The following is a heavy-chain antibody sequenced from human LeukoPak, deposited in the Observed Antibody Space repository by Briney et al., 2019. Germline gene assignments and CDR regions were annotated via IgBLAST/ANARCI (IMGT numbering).Heavy chain of an antibody. CDR2: ISAYNGNT. V-gene: IGHV1-18*01. D-gene: IGHD6-13*01. CDR3: ARHAWPQLGYYYGMDV. CDR1: GYTFTSYG. J-gene: IGHJ6*02. Sequence: GASVKVSCKASGYTFTSYGISWVRQAPGQGLEWMGWISAYNGNTNYAQKLQGRVTMTTDTSTSTAYMELRSLRSDDTAVYYCARHAWPQLGYYYGMDVWGQGTTVTVSS.